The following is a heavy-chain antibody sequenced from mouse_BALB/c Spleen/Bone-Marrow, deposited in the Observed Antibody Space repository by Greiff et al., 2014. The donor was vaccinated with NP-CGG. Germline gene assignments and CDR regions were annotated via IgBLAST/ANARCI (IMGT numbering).Heavy chain of an antibody. CDR2: INPYNGDT. CDR3: ARGGLLRAMDY. V-gene: IGHV1-20*02. J-gene: IGHJ4*01. CDR1: GYSFTGYF. Sequence: EVKLVESGPELVKPGASVKISCKASGYSFTGYFMNWVMQSHGKSLEWIGRINPYNGDTFYNQKFKGKATLTVDKSSSTAHMELRSLASEDSAVYCCARGGLLRAMDYWGQGTSVTVSA. D-gene: IGHD2-3*01.